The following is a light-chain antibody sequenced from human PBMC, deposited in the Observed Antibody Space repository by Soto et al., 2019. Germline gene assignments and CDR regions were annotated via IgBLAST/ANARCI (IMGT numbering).Light chain of an antibody. V-gene: IGLV2-8*01. Sequence: QSALTQPPSASGSPGQSVTISCSGTSSDVGGYDFVSWYQQHPGKAPKLMIYEVSKRPSGVSDRFSGSKSGNTASLTVSGLQAEDEADYYCSSYTSSNNLVFGGGTKLTFL. CDR2: EVS. CDR1: SSDVGGYDF. CDR3: SSYTSSNNLV. J-gene: IGLJ2*01.